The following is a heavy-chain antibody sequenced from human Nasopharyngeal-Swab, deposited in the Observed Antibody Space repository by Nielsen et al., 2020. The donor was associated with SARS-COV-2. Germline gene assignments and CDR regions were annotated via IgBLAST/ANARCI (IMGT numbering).Heavy chain of an antibody. CDR1: GYTFTAYH. J-gene: IGHJ4*02. Sequence: ASVKVSCKASGYTFTAYHVHWVRQAPGQGLEWMGRINPNSGGTNYAQKFQGRVTMTRDTSISTAYLELSSLRSDDTAVYYCATDRQLVPAYCGQGTLVTVSS. CDR2: INPNSGGT. CDR3: ATDRQLVPAY. V-gene: IGHV1-2*06. D-gene: IGHD6-13*01.